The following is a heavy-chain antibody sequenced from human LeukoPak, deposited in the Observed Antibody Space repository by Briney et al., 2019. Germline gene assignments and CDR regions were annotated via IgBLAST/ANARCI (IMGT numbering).Heavy chain of an antibody. CDR3: ARDPSRGYNYGYGDY. J-gene: IGHJ4*02. V-gene: IGHV3-7*01. Sequence: PGGSLRLSCAASGFTFSTYWMSWVRQAPGKGLEWVAHIKQDRSEKYYVDSVKGRFTIARDNAKNSLYLKMNSLRAEDTAVYYCARDPSRGYNYGYGDYWGQGTLVIVSS. CDR1: GFTFSTYW. CDR2: IKQDRSEK. D-gene: IGHD5-18*01.